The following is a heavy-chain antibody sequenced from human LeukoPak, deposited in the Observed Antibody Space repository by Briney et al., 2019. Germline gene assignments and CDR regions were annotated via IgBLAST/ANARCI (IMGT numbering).Heavy chain of an antibody. J-gene: IGHJ4*02. CDR3: GRDLPTVTSIDY. Sequence: PGGSLRLSCAGSGFSFSTYSMNWVRQAPGKGLEWVSSITSSSDHIYYADSVKGRFTISRDNAKNSLYLQMNSLRAEDTAVYYCGRDLPTVTSIDYWGQGTLVTVSS. CDR1: GFSFSTYS. D-gene: IGHD4-17*01. CDR2: ITSSSDHI. V-gene: IGHV3-21*06.